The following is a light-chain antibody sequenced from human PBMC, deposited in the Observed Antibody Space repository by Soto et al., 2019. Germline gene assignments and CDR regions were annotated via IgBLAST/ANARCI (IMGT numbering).Light chain of an antibody. CDR3: QHYGTSMWT. CDR2: DTS. J-gene: IGKJ1*01. CDR1: QSVSSSS. V-gene: IGKV3-20*01. Sequence: EIVLTQSPGTLSLSPGDRATLSCRASQSVSSSSLSWYQQKPGQPPRLLIYDTSSRATDIPDRFSGSGSGTDFTLTISRLEPEDFTVYYCQHYGTSMWTFGQGTTVEIK.